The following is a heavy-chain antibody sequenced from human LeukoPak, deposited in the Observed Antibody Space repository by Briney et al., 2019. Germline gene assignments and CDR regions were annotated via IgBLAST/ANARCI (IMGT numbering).Heavy chain of an antibody. CDR2: IIPILGIA. V-gene: IGHV1-69*02. D-gene: IGHD4-17*01. CDR3: ARATTVTTTGPFAY. CDR1: GGTFSSYT. J-gene: IGHJ4*02. Sequence: SVKVSCKAAGGTFSSYTISWVRQAPGQGLEWMGRIIPILGIANYAQKLQGRVTITADTSTSTAYMELSSLSSEDTAVYYCARATTVTTTGPFAYWGQGTLVTVSS.